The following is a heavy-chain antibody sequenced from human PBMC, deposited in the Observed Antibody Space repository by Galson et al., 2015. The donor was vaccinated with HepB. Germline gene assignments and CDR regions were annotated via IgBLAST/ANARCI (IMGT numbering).Heavy chain of an antibody. CDR3: ARGRVAAVNWFDP. CDR1: GYTFTSYD. J-gene: IGHJ5*02. CDR2: MNPNSGNT. D-gene: IGHD6-13*01. Sequence: SVKVSCKASGYTFTSYDINWVRQATGQGLEWMGWMNPNSGNTGYAQKFQGRVTMTRNTSISTAYMELSSLRSEDTAVYYCARGRVAAVNWFDPWGQGTLVTVSS. V-gene: IGHV1-8*01.